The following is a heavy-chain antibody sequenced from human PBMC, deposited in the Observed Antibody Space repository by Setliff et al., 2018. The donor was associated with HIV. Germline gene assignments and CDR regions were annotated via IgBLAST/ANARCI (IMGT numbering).Heavy chain of an antibody. V-gene: IGHV4-61*09. J-gene: IGHJ3*02. CDR1: GGSISSDNYY. CDR3: ARAPPGIQNDAFDI. CDR2: IYTNGYT. Sequence: SETLSLTCTVSGGSISSDNYYWTWIRQSAGKGLEWIGHIYTNGYTNYNPSLKSRVTISFDTSQNQFSLKLSSVTAADTAAFYCARAPPGIQNDAFDIWGQGAMVTVSS.